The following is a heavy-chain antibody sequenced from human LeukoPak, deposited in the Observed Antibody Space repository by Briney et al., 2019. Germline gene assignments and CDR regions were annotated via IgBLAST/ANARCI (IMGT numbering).Heavy chain of an antibody. D-gene: IGHD6-19*01. CDR1: RGSINGHY. Sequence: SETLSLTCTVSRGSINGHYCSWIRQPAGKGLEWIGHIYTSGTTNYNPSLKSRVTMSVDTSKNQFSLKLSSVTAADTAVYYCAREYSSGWDYFDYWGQGTLVTVSS. CDR3: AREYSSGWDYFDY. V-gene: IGHV4-4*07. J-gene: IGHJ4*02. CDR2: IYTSGTT.